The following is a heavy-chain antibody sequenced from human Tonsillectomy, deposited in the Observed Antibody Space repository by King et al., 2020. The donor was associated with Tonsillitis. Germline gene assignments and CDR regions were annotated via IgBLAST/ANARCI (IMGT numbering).Heavy chain of an antibody. Sequence: VQLVESGGGLVKPGGALRLSFAASGFTFSDYYMSWIRQAPGKGLEWVSYIRSSGSTIYYADSVKGRFTISRDNAKNSLYLQMNSLRAEDTAVYYCARVRITMIVVVNDAFDIWGQGTMVTVSS. CDR1: GFTFSDYY. CDR2: IRSSGSTI. V-gene: IGHV3-11*01. J-gene: IGHJ3*02. D-gene: IGHD3-22*01. CDR3: ARVRITMIVVVNDAFDI.